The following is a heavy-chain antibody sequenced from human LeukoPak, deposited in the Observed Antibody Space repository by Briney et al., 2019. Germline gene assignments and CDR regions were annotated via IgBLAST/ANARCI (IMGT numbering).Heavy chain of an antibody. CDR1: GYTFTGYY. D-gene: IGHD3-10*01. V-gene: IGHV1-2*06. J-gene: IGHJ4*02. Sequence: ASVKVSCKASGYTFTGYYMHWVRQAPGQGLEWMGRINPNSGGTNYAQKFQGRVTMTGDTSISTAYMELSRLRSDDTAVYYCARVSGGLLSFGESPIDYWGQGTLVTVSS. CDR2: INPNSGGT. CDR3: ARVSGGLLSFGESPIDY.